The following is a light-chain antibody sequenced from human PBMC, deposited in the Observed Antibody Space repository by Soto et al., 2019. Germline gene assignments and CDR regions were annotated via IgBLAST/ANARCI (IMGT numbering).Light chain of an antibody. V-gene: IGLV1-40*01. CDR2: GNN. Sequence: QLVLTQPPSVSGAPGQRVTISCTGSSSSIGAGYDVHWYQQLPGTAPKLLIYGNNNRPSGVPDRFSGSKSGTSASLAITGLQAEDEADYYCQSYDTSLSAVVFGGGTKLTVL. CDR3: QSYDTSLSAVV. CDR1: SSSIGAGYD. J-gene: IGLJ3*02.